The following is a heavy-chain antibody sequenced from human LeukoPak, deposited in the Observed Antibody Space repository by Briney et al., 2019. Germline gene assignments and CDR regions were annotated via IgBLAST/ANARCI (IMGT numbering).Heavy chain of an antibody. D-gene: IGHD2-15*01. Sequence: GTSLILSCAASGFSLTHDAIHWVRQAPGKGLEWVAVVSKDTVTKFYRDSVKGRFTVSTDSSKNTVYLQMTGLRSEDTAVYYCAKQLGYCSDGSCYFPYWGQGTLVTVSS. CDR2: VSKDTVTK. J-gene: IGHJ4*02. V-gene: IGHV3-30*18. CDR1: GFSLTHDA. CDR3: AKQLGYCSDGSCYFPY.